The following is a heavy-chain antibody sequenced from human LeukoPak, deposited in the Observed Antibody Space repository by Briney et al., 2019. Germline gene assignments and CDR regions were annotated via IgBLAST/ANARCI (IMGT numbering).Heavy chain of an antibody. CDR1: GFTFSSYA. Sequence: GRSLRLSCAASGFTFSSYAMHWVRQAPGKGLEWVAVISYDGSNKYYADSVKGRFTISRDNSKNTLYLQMNSLRAEDTAVYYWAGEGGGWEPIHYFDYWGQGALVTVSS. J-gene: IGHJ4*02. D-gene: IGHD1-26*01. V-gene: IGHV3-30*04. CDR2: ISYDGSNK. CDR3: AGEGGGWEPIHYFDY.